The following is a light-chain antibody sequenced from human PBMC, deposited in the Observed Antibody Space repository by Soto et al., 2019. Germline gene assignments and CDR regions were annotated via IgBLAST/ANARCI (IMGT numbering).Light chain of an antibody. V-gene: IGKV1-6*01. Sequence: AIQMTQSPSSLSASVGDRITITCRASQDIRNGLGWYQQKPGRAPKLLIYAASTLQTGVPSRFSGSGSGTDFTLIINSLQPEDFGTYYCLQDYNYPRTFGQGTKVEIK. CDR3: LQDYNYPRT. CDR2: AAS. CDR1: QDIRNG. J-gene: IGKJ1*01.